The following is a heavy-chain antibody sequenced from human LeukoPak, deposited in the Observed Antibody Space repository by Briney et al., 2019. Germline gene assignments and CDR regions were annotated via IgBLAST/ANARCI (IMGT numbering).Heavy chain of an antibody. CDR1: GGSISSGGYN. Sequence: PSETLSLTCTVSGGSISSGGYNWSWIRQHPGKGLECIGYIYYSGSTYYDPSLKSRVTISVDTSKNQYSLKLSSVTASDTAVYYCAKAIGWVVPAPFDPWGQGTLVTVSS. CDR3: AKAIGWVVPAPFDP. CDR2: IYYSGST. V-gene: IGHV4-31*03. J-gene: IGHJ5*02. D-gene: IGHD2-2*01.